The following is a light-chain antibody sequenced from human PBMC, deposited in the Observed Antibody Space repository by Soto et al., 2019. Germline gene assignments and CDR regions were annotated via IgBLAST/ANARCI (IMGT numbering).Light chain of an antibody. J-gene: IGLJ1*01. V-gene: IGLV2-14*01. CDR1: SSDVGGYNY. CDR2: DVS. CDR3: SSYTSSSTLLYV. Sequence: QSVLTQPVSVSGSPGQSITISCTGTSSDVGGYNYVSWYQQHPGKAPKLMIYDVSNRPSGVSNRFSGSKSGNTASLTISGLQAEDEADYYCSSYTSSSTLLYVFGTGTKLTVL.